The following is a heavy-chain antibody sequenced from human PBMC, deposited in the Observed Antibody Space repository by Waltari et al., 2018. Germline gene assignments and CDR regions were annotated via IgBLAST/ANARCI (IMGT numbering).Heavy chain of an antibody. CDR1: GFTFRSDG. J-gene: IGHJ3*02. CDR2: IRYDGSDK. CDR3: ARITVTTELAFDI. D-gene: IGHD4-4*01. V-gene: IGHV3-30*02. Sequence: QLVESGGGVVQPGGSLRPSSAASGFTFRSDGMHWVAQAPGKGLEWVAFIRYDGSDKYYADSVKGRFTISRDNSKNTVYLQMNSLRADDSAVYYCARITVTTELAFDIWGQGTMVTVSS.